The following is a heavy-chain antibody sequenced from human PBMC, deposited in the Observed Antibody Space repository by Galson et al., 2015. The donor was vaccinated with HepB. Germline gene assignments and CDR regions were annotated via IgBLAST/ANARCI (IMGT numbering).Heavy chain of an antibody. CDR3: ARGGGSTVTTSEVAYYYYYGMDV. J-gene: IGHJ6*02. V-gene: IGHV3-48*01. CDR2: ISSSSSTI. CDR1: GFTFSSYS. D-gene: IGHD4-17*01. Sequence: SLRLSCAASGFTFSSYSMNWVRQAPGKGLEWVSYISSSSSTIYYADSVKGRFTISRDNAKNSLYLQMNSLRAEDTAVYYCARGGGSTVTTSEVAYYYYYGMDVWGQGTTVTVSS.